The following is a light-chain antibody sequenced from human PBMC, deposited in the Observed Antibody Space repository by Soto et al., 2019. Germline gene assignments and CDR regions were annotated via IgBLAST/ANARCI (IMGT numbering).Light chain of an antibody. J-gene: IGLJ1*01. CDR2: DVS. Sequence: QSALTQPRSVSGSPGQSVTISCTGTSTDVGGYNYVSWYQQHPGKVPKLMLYDVSKRPSGVPDRFSGSKSGNTASLTISGXXXXXXXDXYCCSYXXXXXXXVFGXGT. CDR1: STDVGGYNY. CDR3: CSYXXXXXXXV. V-gene: IGLV2-11*01.